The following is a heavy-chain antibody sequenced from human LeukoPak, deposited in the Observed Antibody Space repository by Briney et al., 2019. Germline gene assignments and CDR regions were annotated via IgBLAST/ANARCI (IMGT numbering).Heavy chain of an antibody. D-gene: IGHD4-23*01. CDR2: IIPILGIA. V-gene: IGHV1-69*04. J-gene: IGHJ5*02. CDR1: GGTFSGYA. Sequence: SVKVSCKASGGTFSGYAISWVRQAPGQGLEWMGRIIPILGIANYARKFQGRVTITADKSTSTAYMELSSLRSEDTAAYYCARALRWALNWFDPWGQGTLVTVSS. CDR3: ARALRWALNWFDP.